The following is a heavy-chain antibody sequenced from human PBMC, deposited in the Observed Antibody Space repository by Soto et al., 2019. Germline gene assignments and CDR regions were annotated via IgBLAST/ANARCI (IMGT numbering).Heavy chain of an antibody. V-gene: IGHV3-48*02. CDR3: ARNGITGTTSSFYYGMDV. Sequence: ESGGGLVQPGGSLRLSCAASGFTFSSYSMNWVRQAPGKGLEWVSYISSSTVTIYYADSVKGRFTISRDNAKNSLYLQMNSLRDEDTGVYYCARNGITGTTSSFYYGMDVWGQGTTVTVSS. J-gene: IGHJ6*02. D-gene: IGHD1-7*01. CDR1: GFTFSSYS. CDR2: ISSSTVTI.